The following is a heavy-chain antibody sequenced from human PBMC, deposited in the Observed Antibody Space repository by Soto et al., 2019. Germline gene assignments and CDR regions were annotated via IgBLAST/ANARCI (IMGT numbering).Heavy chain of an antibody. Sequence: QVQLVESGGGVVQPGRSLRLSCVGSGFPFWHYGMHWVRQAPGKGLGWVAVIWSDGKKESYADFVKGRFAISRDNFKDTLYLQMNSLRAGATAVYCCARDRDGGWLHMVVWGQGTTVTVSS. V-gene: IGHV3-33*01. CDR3: ARDRDGGWLHMVV. CDR1: GFPFWHYG. J-gene: IGHJ6*02. CDR2: IWSDGKKE. D-gene: IGHD6-19*01.